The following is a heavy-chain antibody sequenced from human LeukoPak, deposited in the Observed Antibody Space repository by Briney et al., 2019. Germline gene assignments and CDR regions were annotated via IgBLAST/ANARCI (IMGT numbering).Heavy chain of an antibody. CDR1: GYTFTSYD. D-gene: IGHD3-3*01. J-gene: IGHJ6*03. CDR3: ARGLEGPFEVALLSYYYYMDV. CDR2: MNPNSGNT. Sequence: ASVKVSCKASGYTFTSYDINWMRQATGQGLEWMGWMNPNSGNTGYAQKFQGRVTMTRNTSISTAYMELSSLRSEDTAVYYCARGLEGPFEVALLSYYYYMDVWGKGTTVTVSS. V-gene: IGHV1-8*01.